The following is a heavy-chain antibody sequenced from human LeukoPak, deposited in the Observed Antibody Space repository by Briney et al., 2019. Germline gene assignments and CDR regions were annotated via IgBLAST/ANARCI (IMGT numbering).Heavy chain of an antibody. CDR1: GRSFSGYY. D-gene: IGHD3-10*01. J-gene: IGHJ4*02. CDR3: ARGALLWFGDRMEYYFDY. CDR2: INHSGIT. Sequence: SETLSLTCAVYGRSFSGYYWTWIRQTPGKGLEWIGEINHSGITDYNPSLRSRVTISVDTSKNQFSLKLSSVTAADTAVYYCARGALLWFGDRMEYYFDYWGQGTLLTVSS. V-gene: IGHV4-34*01.